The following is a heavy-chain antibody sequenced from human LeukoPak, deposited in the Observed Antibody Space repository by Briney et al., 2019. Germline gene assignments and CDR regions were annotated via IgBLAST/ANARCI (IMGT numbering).Heavy chain of an antibody. CDR2: INPNSGGT. J-gene: IGHJ3*02. CDR1: GGTFSSYA. D-gene: IGHD5-12*01. V-gene: IGHV1-2*04. Sequence: GASVKVSCKASGGTFSSYAISWVRPAPGQGLEWMGWINPNSGGTNYPQKFQDWVTMTRDTSISTAYMELRRLKSEDTAVYYCARTRGYVQLGGLDIWGQGTLVTISS. CDR3: ARTRGYVQLGGLDI.